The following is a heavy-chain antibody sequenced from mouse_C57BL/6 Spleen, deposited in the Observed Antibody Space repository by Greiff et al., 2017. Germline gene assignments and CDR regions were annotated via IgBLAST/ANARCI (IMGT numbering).Heavy chain of an antibody. CDR2: INPNNGGT. J-gene: IGHJ3*01. D-gene: IGHD2-10*02. CDR1: GYTFTDYN. V-gene: IGHV1-22*01. CDR3: ARENSMGDYALAY. Sequence: EVQLQQSGPELVKPGASVKMSCKVSGYTFTDYNMHWVKQSHGKSLEWIGYINPNNGGTSYNQKFKGKATLTVNKSSSTAYMELRSLTSEDSAVYYCARENSMGDYALAYWGQGTLVTVSA.